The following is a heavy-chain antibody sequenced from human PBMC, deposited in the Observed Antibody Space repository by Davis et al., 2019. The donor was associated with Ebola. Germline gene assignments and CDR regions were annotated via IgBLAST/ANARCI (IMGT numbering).Heavy chain of an antibody. Sequence: GESLKISCAASGFTFSSYTMNWVRQAPGKGLEWVSTISDGSRNTHYAHSVRGRFTISSDDSKSTVFLQMSSLRAEDTAVYYCGRVLHHYDSSGCGPSEWGQGTMVTVSS. CDR1: GFTFSSYT. CDR2: ISDGSRNT. J-gene: IGHJ4*02. D-gene: IGHD3-22*01. CDR3: GRVLHHYDSSGCGPSE. V-gene: IGHV3-23*01.